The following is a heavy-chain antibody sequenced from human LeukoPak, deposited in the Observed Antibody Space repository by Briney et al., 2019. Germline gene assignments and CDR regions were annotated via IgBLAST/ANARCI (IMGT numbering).Heavy chain of an antibody. D-gene: IGHD1-1*01. V-gene: IGHV3-23*01. CDR1: GFSFRSYA. J-gene: IGHJ4*02. CDR2: ITGSGGST. Sequence: QTVGSLRLSCAASGFSFRSYAMSWVRQAPGKGLEWVSTITGSGGSTNYADSVKGRFTISRDNSKNTLFLQINSRRAEDTAVYYCAKLVLFSGTTGDLNYWGQGTLVTVSS. CDR3: AKLVLFSGTTGDLNY.